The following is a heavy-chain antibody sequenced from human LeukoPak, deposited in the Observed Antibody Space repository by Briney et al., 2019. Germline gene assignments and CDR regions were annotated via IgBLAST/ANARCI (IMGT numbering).Heavy chain of an antibody. D-gene: IGHD3-10*01. CDR2: ISSSSSYI. J-gene: IGHJ3*02. V-gene: IGHV3-21*01. CDR3: AKEQGPLGFGELFDAFDI. CDR1: GFTFSSYS. Sequence: PGGSLRLSCAASGFTFSSYSMNWVRQAPGKGLEWVSSISSSSSYIYYADSVKGRFTISRDNSKNTLYLQMNSLRAEDTAVYYCAKEQGPLGFGELFDAFDIWGQGTMVTVSS.